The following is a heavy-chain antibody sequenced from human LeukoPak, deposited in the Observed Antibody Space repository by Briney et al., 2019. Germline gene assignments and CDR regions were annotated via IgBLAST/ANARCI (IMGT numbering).Heavy chain of an antibody. CDR1: EFTVRSNY. Sequence: GGSLRLSCEPSEFTVRSNYMSWVREAPGKGLEWVSVIYSGGSTYYADSVKGRFTISRDKSKNTLYLQMNSLRAEGTAVYYCARDVSYCTNSICSVYFDYWGQGTLVTVSS. D-gene: IGHD2-8*01. CDR2: IYSGGST. J-gene: IGHJ4*02. V-gene: IGHV3-66*01. CDR3: ARDVSYCTNSICSVYFDY.